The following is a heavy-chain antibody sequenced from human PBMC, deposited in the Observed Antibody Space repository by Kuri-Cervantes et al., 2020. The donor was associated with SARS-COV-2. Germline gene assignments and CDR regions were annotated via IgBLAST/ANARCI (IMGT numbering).Heavy chain of an antibody. CDR2: IYWDDDK. V-gene: IGHV2-5*02. CDR3: AHRQSSYYYGSGSSRGLDY. Sequence: SGPTLVKPTQTLTLTCTFSGFSLSTSGVGVGWIRQPPGKALEWLALIYWDDDKRYSPSLKSRLTITKDTSKNQVVLTMTNVDPVDTATYYCAHRQSSYYYGSGSSRGLDYWGQGTLVTVSS. CDR1: GFSLSTSGVG. J-gene: IGHJ4*02. D-gene: IGHD3-10*01.